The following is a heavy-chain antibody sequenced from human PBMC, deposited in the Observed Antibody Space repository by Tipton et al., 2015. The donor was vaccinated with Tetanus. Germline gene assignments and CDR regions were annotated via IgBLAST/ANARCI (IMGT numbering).Heavy chain of an antibody. D-gene: IGHD1-14*01. CDR3: ARGTGDY. Sequence: TLSLTCTVSGGSIRSGGYYRTWIRQHPERGLEWLGYIYYTGNTYYNPSLKSRVTISVDTSKDQFSLKLTSVTAADTAVYYCARGTGDYWGQGTLVTVSS. CDR1: GGSIRSGGYY. J-gene: IGHJ4*02. V-gene: IGHV4-31*03. CDR2: IYYTGNT.